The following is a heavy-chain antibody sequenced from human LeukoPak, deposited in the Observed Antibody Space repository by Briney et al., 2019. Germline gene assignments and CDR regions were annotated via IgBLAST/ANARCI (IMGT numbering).Heavy chain of an antibody. J-gene: IGHJ4*02. CDR3: VRVPKGPAAVDH. Sequence: ASVKVPCKASGYIFTSYNIGWVRQAPGQGLEWMGWVNRFSGHTNSAQNLRGRVTMTTDTSTSPAYMEMRSLKSDDTAMFYCVRVPKGPAAVDHWGQGTLVIVSS. CDR2: VNRFSGHT. CDR1: GYIFTSYN. V-gene: IGHV1-18*01. D-gene: IGHD6-19*01.